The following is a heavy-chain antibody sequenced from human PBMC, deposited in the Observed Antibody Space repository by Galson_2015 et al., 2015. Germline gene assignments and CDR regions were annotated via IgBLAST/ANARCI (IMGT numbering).Heavy chain of an antibody. CDR3: ASGLVSSYYYDSSGYYYY. Sequence: SVKVSCKASGYTFTSYGISWVRQAPGQGLEWMGWISAYNGNTNYAQKLQGRVTMTTDTSTSTACMELRSLRSDDTAVYYCASGLVSSYYYDSSGYYYYWGQGTLVTVSS. CDR2: ISAYNGNT. V-gene: IGHV1-18*01. J-gene: IGHJ4*02. D-gene: IGHD3-22*01. CDR1: GYTFTSYG.